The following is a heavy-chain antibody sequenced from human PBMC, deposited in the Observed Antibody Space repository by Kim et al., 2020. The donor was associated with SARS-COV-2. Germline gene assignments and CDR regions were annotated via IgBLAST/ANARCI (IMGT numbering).Heavy chain of an antibody. CDR2: ISGSGGST. CDR3: AKVLGSGWYEYYYGMDV. D-gene: IGHD6-19*01. V-gene: IGHV3-23*01. Sequence: GGSLRLSCAASGFTFSSYAMSWVRQAPGKGLEWVSAISGSGGSTYYADSVKGRFTISRDNSKNTLYLQMNSLRAEDTAVYYCAKVLGSGWYEYYYGMDVWGQGTTVTVSS. J-gene: IGHJ6*02. CDR1: GFTFSSYA.